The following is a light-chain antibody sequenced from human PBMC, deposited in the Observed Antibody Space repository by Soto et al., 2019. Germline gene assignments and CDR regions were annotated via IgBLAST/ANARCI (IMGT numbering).Light chain of an antibody. V-gene: IGKV1-39*01. CDR1: QSISSY. J-gene: IGKJ2*01. Sequence: DIQMTQSPASLSASVGDRVTITCRASQSISSYLNWYQQKPGKAPKVLIFAASRFQSGVPSRFSGSGSGTDFTLAINSLQPEDVATYYCQQGYFTPRTFGQGTKLEIK. CDR3: QQGYFTPRT. CDR2: AAS.